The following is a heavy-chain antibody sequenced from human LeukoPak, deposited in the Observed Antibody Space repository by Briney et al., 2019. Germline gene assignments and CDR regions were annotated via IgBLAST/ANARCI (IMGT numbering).Heavy chain of an antibody. J-gene: IGHJ6*03. CDR3: ARELPYYYGSGSYGDGYYYYYYMDV. V-gene: IGHV4-39*07. Sequence: SETLSLTCSVSGGSISSSSYPWGWIRQPPGKGLERIGSMYYSGSTYYNPSLNSRVTISVDTSKNQFSLKLSSVTAADTAVYYCARELPYYYGSGSYGDGYYYYYYMDVWGKGTTVTISS. CDR2: MYYSGST. CDR1: GGSISSSSYP. D-gene: IGHD3-10*01.